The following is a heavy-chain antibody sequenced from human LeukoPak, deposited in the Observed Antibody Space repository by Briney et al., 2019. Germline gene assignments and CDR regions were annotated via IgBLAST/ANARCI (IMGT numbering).Heavy chain of an antibody. Sequence: PSETLSLTCTVSGGSVSSGSYYWSWIRQPPGKGLEWIGYIYYSGSTNYNPSLKSRVTISVDTSKNQFSLKLTYVTAADTAVYYCARGDCSGGSCYSDYWGRGTLVTVSS. V-gene: IGHV4-61*01. CDR2: IYYSGST. CDR1: GGSVSSGSYY. J-gene: IGHJ4*02. D-gene: IGHD2-15*01. CDR3: ARGDCSGGSCYSDY.